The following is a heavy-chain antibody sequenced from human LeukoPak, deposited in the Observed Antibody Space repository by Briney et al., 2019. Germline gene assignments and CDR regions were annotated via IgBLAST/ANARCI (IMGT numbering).Heavy chain of an antibody. CDR2: IYPGDSDT. CDR3: ARQAINYYDSQRAFDI. V-gene: IGHV5-51*01. Sequence: KVSCKASGDAFSTYVFTWVRQMPGKGLEWMGIIYPGDSDTRYSPSFQGQVTISADKSISTAYLQWSSLKASDTAMYYCARQAINYYDSQRAFDIWGQGTMVTVSS. CDR1: GDAFSTYV. D-gene: IGHD3-22*01. J-gene: IGHJ3*02.